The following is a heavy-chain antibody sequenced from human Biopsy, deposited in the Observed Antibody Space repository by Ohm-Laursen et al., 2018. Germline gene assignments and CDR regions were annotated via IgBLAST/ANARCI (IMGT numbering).Heavy chain of an antibody. CDR3: ARGPYGDNAGAFDV. D-gene: IGHD4/OR15-4a*01. J-gene: IGHJ3*01. V-gene: IGHV4-34*01. CDR2: FSHTGTT. CDR1: GESFNGYY. Sequence: SETLSLTCAVYGESFNGYYWSWIRQPPGKGLEWVGEFSHTGTTIYSPSLKSRLTISVDKSKNHFSLRLTSVTAADTATYFCARGPYGDNAGAFDVWGQGTVVTVSS.